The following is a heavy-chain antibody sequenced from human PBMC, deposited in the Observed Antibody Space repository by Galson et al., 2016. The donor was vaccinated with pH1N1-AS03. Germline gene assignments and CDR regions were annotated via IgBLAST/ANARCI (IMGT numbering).Heavy chain of an antibody. CDR1: GFTVSSSH. CDR3: VRDFRWGGNSGY. Sequence: SLRLSCAASGFTVSSSHMNWVRQAPGQGLEWVSIIYSGGTTYYAESVKGRFIVSRDNSKNTLYLQMNSLRAEDTAVYYCVRDFRWGGNSGYWGQGTLVTVSS. D-gene: IGHD4-23*01. J-gene: IGHJ4*02. CDR2: IYSGGTT. V-gene: IGHV3-66*01.